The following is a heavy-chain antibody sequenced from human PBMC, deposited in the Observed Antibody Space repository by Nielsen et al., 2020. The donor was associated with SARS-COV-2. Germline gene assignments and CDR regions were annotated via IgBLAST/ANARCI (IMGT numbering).Heavy chain of an antibody. CDR3: TSRGDYSDYGELGYYYYYGMDV. Sequence: WIRQPPGKGLEWIGSIFYSGSTYYNPSLKSRVTISVDTSKNQFSLKLSSVTATDTAVYYCTSRGDYSDYGELGYYYYYGMDVWGQGTTVTVSS. D-gene: IGHD4-11*01. V-gene: IGHV4-39*01. CDR2: IFYSGST. J-gene: IGHJ6*02.